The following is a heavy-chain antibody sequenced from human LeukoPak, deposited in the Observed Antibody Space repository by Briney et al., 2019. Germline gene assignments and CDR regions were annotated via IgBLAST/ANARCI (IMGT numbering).Heavy chain of an antibody. CDR2: ISAYNGNT. Sequence: ASVKVSCKASGYTFTSYGISWVRQAPGQGLEWMGWISAYNGNTNYAQKLQGRVTMTTDTSTSTAYMELRSLRSDDTAVYYCARIPMVRGVIIRYYFDYWGQGTLVTVSS. J-gene: IGHJ4*02. CDR3: ARIPMVRGVIIRYYFDY. D-gene: IGHD3-10*01. CDR1: GYTFTSYG. V-gene: IGHV1-18*01.